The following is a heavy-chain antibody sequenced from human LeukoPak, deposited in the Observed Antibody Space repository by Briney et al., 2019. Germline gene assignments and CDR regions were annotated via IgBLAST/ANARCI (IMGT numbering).Heavy chain of an antibody. CDR1: GFTFSAFG. D-gene: IGHD2-2*01. Sequence: GGSLRLSCATSGFTFSAFGMHWVRQAPGKGLEWVAFTRYDGSDKFHVDSVKGRFTISRENSKNTLYLQMNSLRPEDTAVYYCAKEGYCSNTGCSNHPYYYYYYMDVWGKGTTVSVSS. J-gene: IGHJ6*03. CDR3: AKEGYCSNTGCSNHPYYYYYYMDV. CDR2: TRYDGSDK. V-gene: IGHV3-30*02.